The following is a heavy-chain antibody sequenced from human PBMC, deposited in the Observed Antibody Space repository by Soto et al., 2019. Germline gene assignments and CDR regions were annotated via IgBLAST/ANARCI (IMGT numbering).Heavy chain of an antibody. J-gene: IGHJ4*02. CDR1: GYTFTGYY. V-gene: IGHV1-2*04. CDR2: INPNSGGT. CDR3: ARFFCSGSYSPHLLYF. Sequence: ASVKVSCKASGYTFTGYYMHWVRQAPGQGLEWMGWINPNSGGTNYAQKFQGWVTMTRDTSISTAYMELSRLRSDDTAVYYCARFFCSGSYSPHLLYFWGQGSLVPVSS. D-gene: IGHD1-26*01.